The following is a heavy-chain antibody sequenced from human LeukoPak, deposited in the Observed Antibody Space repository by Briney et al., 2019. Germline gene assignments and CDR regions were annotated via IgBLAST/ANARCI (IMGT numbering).Heavy chain of an antibody. CDR3: ARVAPILTGYYFDY. D-gene: IGHD3-9*01. CDR2: IGGGGET. J-gene: IGHJ4*02. V-gene: IGHV3-23*01. Sequence: TGGSLRLSCAASGFSFSTYAMSWVRRAPAGALEWVSSIGGGGETFYADSVRGRFTLFRDSSRNTVYLQLNNLRVEDTAVYYCARVAPILTGYYFDYWGQGTLVTVSS. CDR1: GFSFSTYA.